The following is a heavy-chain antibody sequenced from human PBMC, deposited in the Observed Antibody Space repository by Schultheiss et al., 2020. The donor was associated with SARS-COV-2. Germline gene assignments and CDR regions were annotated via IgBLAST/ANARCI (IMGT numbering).Heavy chain of an antibody. Sequence: SETLSLTCTVSGGSVSSGSYYWSWIRQPPGKGPEWIGYIYYTGRTNYNPSLKSRVTISVDTSKNQFSLKLSSVTAADTAVYYCARDMDVWGQGTTVTVSS. J-gene: IGHJ6*02. CDR2: IYYTGRT. V-gene: IGHV4-61*01. CDR1: GGSVSSGSYY. CDR3: ARDMDV.